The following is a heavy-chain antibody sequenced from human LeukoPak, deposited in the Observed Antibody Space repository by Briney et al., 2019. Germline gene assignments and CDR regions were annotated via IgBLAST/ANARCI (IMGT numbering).Heavy chain of an antibody. Sequence: NPSETLSLTCTVSGGSISGSSYFWGWIRQPPGKGLEWIGSIYYSGSTYYNPSLKSRVTISVDTSKDQFSLKLSSVTAADTAVYYCARATLRGQWLDSDDYWGQGTLVTVSS. V-gene: IGHV4-39*07. D-gene: IGHD6-19*01. CDR2: IYYSGST. CDR3: ARATLRGQWLDSDDY. J-gene: IGHJ4*02. CDR1: GGSISGSSYF.